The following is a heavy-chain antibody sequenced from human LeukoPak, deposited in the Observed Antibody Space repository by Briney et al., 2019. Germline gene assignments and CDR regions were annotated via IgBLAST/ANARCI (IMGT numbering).Heavy chain of an antibody. Sequence: PSETLSLTCTVSGGSVSIGSYYWSWIRQPPGKGLEWIGYIYYSGSTNYNPSLKSRVTISVDTSKNQFSLKLSSVTAADTAVYYCARSEGDAFDIWGQGTMVTVSS. CDR1: GGSVSIGSYY. CDR3: ARSEGDAFDI. V-gene: IGHV4-61*01. CDR2: IYYSGST. J-gene: IGHJ3*02.